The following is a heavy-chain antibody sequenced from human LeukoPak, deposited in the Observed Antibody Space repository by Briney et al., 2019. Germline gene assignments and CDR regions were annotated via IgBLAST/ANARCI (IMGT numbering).Heavy chain of an antibody. D-gene: IGHD3-22*01. Sequence: SETLSLTCTVSGGSISSYYWSWIRQPPGKGLEWIGYIYYSGSTNYNPSLKSRVTISVDTSKNQFSLKLNSVTAADTAVYYCATGGPYYYDSSGPKNWFDPWGQGTLVTVSS. CDR3: ATGGPYYYDSSGPKNWFDP. J-gene: IGHJ5*02. V-gene: IGHV4-59*12. CDR1: GGSISSYY. CDR2: IYYSGST.